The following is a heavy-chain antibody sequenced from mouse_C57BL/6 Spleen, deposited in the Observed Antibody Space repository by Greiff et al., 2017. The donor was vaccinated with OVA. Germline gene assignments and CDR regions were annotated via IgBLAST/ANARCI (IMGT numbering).Heavy chain of an antibody. CDR1: GYTFTSYW. V-gene: IGHV1-55*01. CDR3: ARAVVERYYAMDY. CDR2: IYPGSGST. J-gene: IGHJ4*01. D-gene: IGHD1-1*01. Sequence: QVQLQQPGAELVKPGASVKMSCKASGYTFTSYWITWVKQRPGQGLEWIGDIYPGSGSTNYNEKFKGKATLTVDTSSSTAYMQLSSLTSEDSAVYYCARAVVERYYAMDYWGQGTSVTVAS.